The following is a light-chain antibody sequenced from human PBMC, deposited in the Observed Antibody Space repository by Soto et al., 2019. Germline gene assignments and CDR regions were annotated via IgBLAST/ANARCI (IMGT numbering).Light chain of an antibody. CDR3: QHYGNSTQT. Sequence: EIVLTQSPDTLSLSPGERATLSCRASQSVTSTYLAWYQKRPGQSPRLLIFAAYSRAAGVPDRFSGSGSGTDFTLTISRLETGDFAVYYCQHYGNSTQTFGQGTKVDIK. CDR1: QSVTSTY. V-gene: IGKV3-20*01. J-gene: IGKJ1*01. CDR2: AAY.